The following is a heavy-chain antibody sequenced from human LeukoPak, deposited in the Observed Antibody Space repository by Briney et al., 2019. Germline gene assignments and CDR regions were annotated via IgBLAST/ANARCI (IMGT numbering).Heavy chain of an antibody. J-gene: IGHJ4*02. Sequence: SVKVSCKASGGTFSNYAISWVRQAPGQGLEWMGGIIPIFGTANYAQKFQGRVTITTDESTSTAYMELSSLRSEDTAVYYCARRSTSWASFDYWGQGTLVTVSS. D-gene: IGHD2-2*01. CDR1: GGTFSNYA. CDR2: IIPIFGTA. CDR3: ARRSTSWASFDY. V-gene: IGHV1-69*05.